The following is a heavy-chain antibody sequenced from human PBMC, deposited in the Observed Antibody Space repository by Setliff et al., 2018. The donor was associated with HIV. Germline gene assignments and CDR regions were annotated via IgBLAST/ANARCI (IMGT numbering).Heavy chain of an antibody. D-gene: IGHD6-13*01. J-gene: IGHJ6*03. V-gene: IGHV4-59*01. Sequence: KPSETLSLTCTVSGGSIINYFWSWIRLPPGKRLEWIGYIYYSGSTDYNPSLKSRVTISVDTSKSQVSLKLSSVTAADTAVYYCARGARLLAGYSDRWDYYYMGVWGKGTTVTVSS. CDR1: GGSIINYF. CDR3: ARGARLLAGYSDRWDYYYMGV. CDR2: IYYSGST.